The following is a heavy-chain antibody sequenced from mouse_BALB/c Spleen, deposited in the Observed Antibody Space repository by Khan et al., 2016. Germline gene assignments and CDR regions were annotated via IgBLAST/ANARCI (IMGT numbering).Heavy chain of an antibody. CDR3: ARSDYGDKDAMDY. CDR1: GYSITSDYA. CDR2: ISVSGST. Sequence: EVQLQESGPGLVKPSQSLSLTCTVTGYSITSDYAWNWIRQFPGNSLEWMGYISVSGSTSYNPTLKSRISITRDTSKNTFFLQLNSVTSEDTATYYCARSDYGDKDAMDYWGQGTSVTVSS. D-gene: IGHD1-1*01. V-gene: IGHV3-2*02. J-gene: IGHJ4*01.